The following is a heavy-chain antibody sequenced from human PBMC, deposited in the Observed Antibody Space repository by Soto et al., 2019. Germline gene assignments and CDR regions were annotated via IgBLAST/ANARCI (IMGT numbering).Heavy chain of an antibody. CDR1: VYSFTSYW. Sequence: HGESLKISCEGSVYSFTSYWINWVRQMPGKGLEWMGRIDPSDSYTNYSPSFQGHVTISADKSINTAYLQWSNLKASDTAMYYCARAYCGGDCYSGPSWFDPWGQGTLVTVS. J-gene: IGHJ5*02. CDR2: IDPSDSYT. CDR3: ARAYCGGDCYSGPSWFDP. V-gene: IGHV5-10-1*01. D-gene: IGHD2-21*02.